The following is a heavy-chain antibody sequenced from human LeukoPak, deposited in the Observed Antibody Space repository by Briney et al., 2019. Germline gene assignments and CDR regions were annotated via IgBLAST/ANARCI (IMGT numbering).Heavy chain of an antibody. Sequence: GGSLRLSCAAPGVTHRSHSMNRVRRAPGKGLEWVSVIYGVDGTSYADSVRGRFTISRDNSKNTVYLQMNSLRAEATAVYYCARDLIYWGQGTLVTVSS. CDR1: GVTHRSHS. V-gene: IGHV3-53*01. CDR2: IYGVDGT. CDR3: ARDLIY. J-gene: IGHJ4*02.